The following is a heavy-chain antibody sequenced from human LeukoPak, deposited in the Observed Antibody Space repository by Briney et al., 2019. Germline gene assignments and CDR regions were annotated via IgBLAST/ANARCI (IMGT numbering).Heavy chain of an antibody. V-gene: IGHV4-39*01. D-gene: IGHD3-22*01. CDR1: GGSISSSSYY. J-gene: IGHJ4*02. CDR2: IYYSGST. Sequence: SETLSLTCTVSGGSISSSSYYWGWIRQPPGKGLEWIGSIYYSGSTYYNPSLKSRVTISVDTSKNQFSLKLSSVTAADTAVYYCARHGDSSGFQAAGYWGQGTLVTVSS. CDR3: ARHGDSSGFQAAGY.